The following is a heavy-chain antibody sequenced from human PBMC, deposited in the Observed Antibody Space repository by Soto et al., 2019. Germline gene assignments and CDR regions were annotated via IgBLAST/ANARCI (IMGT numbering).Heavy chain of an antibody. CDR3: ARTYSSSWSPFEY. J-gene: IGHJ4*02. CDR2: INQSGST. Sequence: PSETLSLTSTVYGVYFSGYYWSWIRQPPGKGLEWIGEINQSGSTNYNPSLKSRVTISVDTSKNQFSLKLTSVTAADTAVYYCARTYSSSWSPFEYWGQGTLVTVSS. CDR1: GVYFSGYY. V-gene: IGHV4-34*01. D-gene: IGHD6-13*01.